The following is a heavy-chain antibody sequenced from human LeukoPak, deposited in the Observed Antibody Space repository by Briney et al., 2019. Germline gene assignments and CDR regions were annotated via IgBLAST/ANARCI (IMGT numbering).Heavy chain of an antibody. J-gene: IGHJ4*02. Sequence: SETLSLTCAVYGGSFSGYYWSWIRQPPGKGLEWIGEINHSGSTNYNPSLKSRVTISVDTSKNQFSLKLSSVTAADTAVYYCARRGPGATRGRLRPPTGGNDHWGQGTLVTVSS. V-gene: IGHV4-34*01. D-gene: IGHD1-26*01. CDR3: ARRGPGATRGRLRPPTGGNDH. CDR2: INHSGST. CDR1: GGSFSGYY.